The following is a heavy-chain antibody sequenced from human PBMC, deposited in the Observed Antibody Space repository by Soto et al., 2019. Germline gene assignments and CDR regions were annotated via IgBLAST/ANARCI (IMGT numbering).Heavy chain of an antibody. Sequence: QVQLVESGGGVVRPGRSLRLSCTASGFTLSDYGMHWVRQAPGKALEWVAVTWFDGTKTYYTDSMKGRFTISRDNSKNTLYLQMNSLRAEDTAVYYCARDGRSGWTSYHFDFWGPGTLITVSS. CDR2: TWFDGTKT. J-gene: IGHJ4*02. V-gene: IGHV3-33*01. D-gene: IGHD6-19*01. CDR3: ARDGRSGWTSYHFDF. CDR1: GFTLSDYG.